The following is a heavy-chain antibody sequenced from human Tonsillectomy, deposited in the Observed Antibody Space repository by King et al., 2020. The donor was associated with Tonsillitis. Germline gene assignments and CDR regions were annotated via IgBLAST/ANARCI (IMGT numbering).Heavy chain of an antibody. CDR3: ARVATTETSIHDYCLDV. V-gene: IGHV3-72*01. D-gene: IGHD4-17*01. CDR1: GFTFSDHY. CDR2: CRNKPKGYTT. J-gene: IGHJ6*02. Sequence: VQLVESGGGLVQPGGSLRLSCGASGFTFSDHYMDWVRQAPGKGREWLGRCRNKPKGYTTEYAASVKGRFYISRDDSKNSIYLQMNSLKTEDTAMYYCARVATTETSIHDYCLDVWGQGTTVSVSS.